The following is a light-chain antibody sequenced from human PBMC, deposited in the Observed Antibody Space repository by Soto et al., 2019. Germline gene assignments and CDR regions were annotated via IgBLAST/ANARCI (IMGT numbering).Light chain of an antibody. J-gene: IGLJ1*01. Sequence: QSVLTQPASVSGSPGQSITISCTGTSSDVGGYNYVSWYQQHPGKAPKLMIYDVSNRPSGVSTRFSGSKSGNTASLTISGLQAEDEADYYCSSYTSSSTLEGVFGTGTKVTVL. CDR1: SSDVGGYNY. CDR2: DVS. V-gene: IGLV2-14*01. CDR3: SSYTSSSTLEGV.